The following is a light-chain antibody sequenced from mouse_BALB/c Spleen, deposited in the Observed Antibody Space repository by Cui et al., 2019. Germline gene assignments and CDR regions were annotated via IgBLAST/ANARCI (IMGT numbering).Light chain of an antibody. CDR1: SSVSY. V-gene: IGKV4-80*01. J-gene: IGKJ1*01. Sequence: QIVLTHSPAIMSASLGEEFTLTCSASSSVSYMHWYQQKSGTSPKLLIYSTSNLASGVPSRFSGSGSGTFYSLTISSVEAEDAADYYCHQWSSYPWTFGGGTKLEIK. CDR2: STS. CDR3: HQWSSYPWT.